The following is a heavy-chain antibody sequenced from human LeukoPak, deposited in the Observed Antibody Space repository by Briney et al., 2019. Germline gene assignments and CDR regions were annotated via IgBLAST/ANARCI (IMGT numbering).Heavy chain of an antibody. J-gene: IGHJ4*02. CDR2: ISSSSSYI. CDR3: ARDRRAYVATMDY. V-gene: IGHV3-21*01. D-gene: IGHD5-24*01. Sequence: GGSLRLSCAASGFTFSSYSMNWVRQAPGKGLEWVSSISSSSSYIYYADSVKGRFTISRDNAENPLYLQMNSLRAEDTAVYYCARDRRAYVATMDYWGQGTLVTVSS. CDR1: GFTFSSYS.